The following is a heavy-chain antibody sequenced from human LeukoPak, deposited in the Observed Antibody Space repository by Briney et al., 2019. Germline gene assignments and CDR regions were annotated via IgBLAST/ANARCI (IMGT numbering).Heavy chain of an antibody. D-gene: IGHD3-9*01. CDR3: ARDLLKPNLRLDY. V-gene: IGHV1-2*02. Sequence: ASVKVSCKASGFTFTDYYIHWVRQAPGQGPEWIAWNNLGSGSTRYAQKFQGRVTMTRDTPISTAYMELSRLISDDTAVYFCARDLLKPNLRLDYWGQGTLVTVSS. CDR2: NNLGSGST. CDR1: GFTFTDYY. J-gene: IGHJ4*02.